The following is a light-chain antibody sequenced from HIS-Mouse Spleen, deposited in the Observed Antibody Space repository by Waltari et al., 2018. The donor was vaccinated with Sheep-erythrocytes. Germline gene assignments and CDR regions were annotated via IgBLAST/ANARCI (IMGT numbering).Light chain of an antibody. CDR2: DVS. Sequence: QSALPQPRSVAGSPVHSFTISCPGTSSDVDGCNYVPWYQQHPGKAPKPMIYDVSKRPSGVPDRFSGSKSGNTASLTISGLQAEDEADYYCCSYAGSYNHVFATGTKVTVL. CDR3: CSYAGSYNHV. V-gene: IGLV2-11*02. CDR1: SSDVDGCNY. J-gene: IGLJ1*01.